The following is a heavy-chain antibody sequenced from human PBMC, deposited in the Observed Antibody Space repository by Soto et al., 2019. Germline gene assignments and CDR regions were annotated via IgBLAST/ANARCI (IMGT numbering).Heavy chain of an antibody. J-gene: IGHJ6*02. CDR2: INHSGST. CDR3: TIEAGGTGTSYYYGMDV. V-gene: IGHV4-34*01. D-gene: IGHD1-1*01. CDR1: GGSFSGYY. Sequence: PSETLSLTCAVYGGSFSGYYWSWIRQPPGKGLEWIGEINHSGSTNYNPSLKSRVTISVDTSKNQFSLKLSSVTAADTAVYYCTIEAGGTGTSYYYGMDVWGQGTTVTVSS.